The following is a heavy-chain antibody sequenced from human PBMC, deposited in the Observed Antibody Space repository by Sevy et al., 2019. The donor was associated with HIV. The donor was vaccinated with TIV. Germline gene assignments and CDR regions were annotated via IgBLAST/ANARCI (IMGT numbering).Heavy chain of an antibody. V-gene: IGHV3-21*01. J-gene: IGHJ6*02. CDR3: ARDWPQYYDILTGYSPYYYGMDV. Sequence: LSLTCAASGFTFSSYSMNWVRQAPGKGLEWVSSISSSSSYIYYADSVKGRFTISRDNAKNSLYLQMNSLRAEDTAVYYCARDWPQYYDILTGYSPYYYGMDVWGQGTTVTVSS. D-gene: IGHD3-9*01. CDR2: ISSSSSYI. CDR1: GFTFSSYS.